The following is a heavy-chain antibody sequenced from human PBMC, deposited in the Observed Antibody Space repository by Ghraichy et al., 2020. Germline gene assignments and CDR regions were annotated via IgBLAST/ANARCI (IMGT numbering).Heavy chain of an antibody. CDR1: GFTFRSYS. D-gene: IGHD1-14*01. CDR2: ISSSTSTK. CDR3: VRDFPREQPYWYFDL. J-gene: IGHJ2*01. V-gene: IGHV3-48*02. Sequence: GESLNISCAASGFTFRSYSMSWVRQAPGRGLEWVSYISSSTSTKYYADSVKGRFTVSRDNAKNSLYLQMNSLTDEDTAVDYCVRDFPREQPYWYFDLWGRGTLVTVS.